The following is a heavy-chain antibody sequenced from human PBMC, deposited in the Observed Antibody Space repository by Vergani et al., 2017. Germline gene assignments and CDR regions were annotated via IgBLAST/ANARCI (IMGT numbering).Heavy chain of an antibody. CDR2: FDPEDGET. Sequence: QVQLVQSGAEVKKPGASVKVSCKVSGYTLTELSMHWVRQAPGKGLEWMGGFDPEDGETIYAQKFQGRVTMTEDTSTDTAYMGLSSLRSEDTAVYYCATVLRYFDWLPNGGYYFDYWGQGTLVTVSS. CDR1: GYTLTELS. V-gene: IGHV1-24*01. D-gene: IGHD3-9*01. J-gene: IGHJ4*02. CDR3: ATVLRYFDWLPNGGYYFDY.